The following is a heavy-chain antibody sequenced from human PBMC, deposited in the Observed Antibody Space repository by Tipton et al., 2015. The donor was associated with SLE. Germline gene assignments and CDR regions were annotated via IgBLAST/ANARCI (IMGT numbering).Heavy chain of an antibody. V-gene: IGHV4-34*01. Sequence: TLSLTCAVYGWSFSGYYWSWIRQPPGKGLEWIGEINHSGSTNYNPSLKSRVTISVDTSKNQFSLKLSSVTAADTAVYYCARVEGGYSYGDYWGQGTLVTVSS. D-gene: IGHD5-18*01. CDR2: INHSGST. CDR3: ARVEGGYSYGDY. CDR1: GWSFSGYY. J-gene: IGHJ4*02.